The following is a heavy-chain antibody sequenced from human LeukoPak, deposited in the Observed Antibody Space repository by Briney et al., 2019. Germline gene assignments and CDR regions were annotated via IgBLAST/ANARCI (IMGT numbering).Heavy chain of an antibody. D-gene: IGHD3-22*01. CDR1: GDSISSSIYY. J-gene: IGHJ5*02. CDR3: ARASPHYYDSSGYHNWFDP. Sequence: SETLSLTCTVSGDSISSSIYYWGWIRQPPGKGLEWIGNIYYSGSTYYNPSLKSRVTISVDTSKTHFSLKLSSVTAADTAVYYCARASPHYYDSSGYHNWFDPWGQGTLVTVSS. CDR2: IYYSGST. V-gene: IGHV4-39*07.